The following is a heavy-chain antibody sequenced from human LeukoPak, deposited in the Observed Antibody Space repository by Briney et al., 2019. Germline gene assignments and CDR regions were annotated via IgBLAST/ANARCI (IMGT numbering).Heavy chain of an antibody. CDR1: GFTFSSYA. V-gene: IGHV3-23*01. CDR2: ICGSGDST. CDR3: GVDIVVVPGAPNWFDP. J-gene: IGHJ5*02. D-gene: IGHD2-2*01. Sequence: PGGSLRLSCAASGFTFSSYAMSWVRQAPGKGLEWVSAICGSGDSTYYADSVKGRFTISRDNSKNTLYLQMNSLRAEDTAVYYCGVDIVVVPGAPNWFDPWGQGTLVTVSS.